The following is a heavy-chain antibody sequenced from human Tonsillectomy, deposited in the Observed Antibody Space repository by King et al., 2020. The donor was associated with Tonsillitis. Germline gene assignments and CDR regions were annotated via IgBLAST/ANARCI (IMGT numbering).Heavy chain of an antibody. CDR2: IYYSGSP. J-gene: IGHJ4*02. CDR1: GGPISSYY. Sequence: VQLQESGPGLVKPSETLSLTCTVSGGPISSYYWSWIRQPPGKGLEGIGYIYYSGSPNYNPSLKSRVTISVDTSKNQFSLKLSSVTAADTAVYYCARHSGTYYDSSGYPYYFDYWGQGTLVTVSS. CDR3: ARHSGTYYDSSGYPYYFDY. V-gene: IGHV4-59*08. D-gene: IGHD3-22*01.